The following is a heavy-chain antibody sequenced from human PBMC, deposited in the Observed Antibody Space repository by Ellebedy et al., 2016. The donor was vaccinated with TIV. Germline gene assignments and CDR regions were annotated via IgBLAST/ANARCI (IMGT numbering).Heavy chain of an antibody. D-gene: IGHD3-3*01. CDR3: ARDRGWSRQGGMDV. Sequence: MPSETLSLTCTVSGGSISSYYWSRIRQPPGKGLEWIGYIYSDGSTDYKPSLKSRVTISLATSKNHFSLKLSSVTPADTAVYYCARDRGWSRQGGMDVWGQGTTVIVSS. CDR2: IYSDGST. V-gene: IGHV4-59*01. J-gene: IGHJ6*02. CDR1: GGSISSYY.